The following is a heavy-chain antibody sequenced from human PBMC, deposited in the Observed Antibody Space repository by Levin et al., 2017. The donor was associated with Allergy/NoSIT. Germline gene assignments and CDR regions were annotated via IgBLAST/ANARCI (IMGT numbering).Heavy chain of an antibody. CDR2: ISSSGSTI. CDR1: GFTFSSYE. CDR3: ARQLGNFWSGYNYFDY. V-gene: IGHV3-48*03. J-gene: IGHJ4*02. D-gene: IGHD3-3*01. Sequence: PGESLKISCAASGFTFSSYEMNWVRQAPGKGLEWVSYISSSGSTIYYADSVKGRFTISRDNAKNSLYLQMNSLRAEDTAVHYCARQLGNFWSGYNYFDYWGQGTLVTVSS.